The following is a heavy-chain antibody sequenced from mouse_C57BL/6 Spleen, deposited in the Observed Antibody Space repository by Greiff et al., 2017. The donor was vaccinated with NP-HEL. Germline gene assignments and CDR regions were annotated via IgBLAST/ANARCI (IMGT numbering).Heavy chain of an antibody. V-gene: IGHV1-5*01. D-gene: IGHD1-1*01. CDR3: TLPITTVAYFDY. CDR1: GYTFTSYW. CDR2: IYPGNSDT. J-gene: IGHJ2*01. Sequence: EVHLVESGTVLARPGASVKMSCKTSGYTFTSYWMHWVKQRPGQGLEWIGAIYPGNSDTSYNQKFKGKAKLTAVTSASTAYMELSSLTNEDSAVYYCTLPITTVAYFDYWGQGTTLTVSS.